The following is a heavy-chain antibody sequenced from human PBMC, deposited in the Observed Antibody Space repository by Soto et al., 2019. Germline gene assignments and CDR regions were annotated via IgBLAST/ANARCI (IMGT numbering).Heavy chain of an antibody. CDR3: ARDLADIVVVPAAPTPVSPGDY. Sequence: QVQLVQSGAEVKKPGASVKVSCKASGYTFTSYGISWVRQAPGQGLEWMGWISAYNGNTNYAQKLQGRVTMTTDTSTSTAYMELRSLRSDDTAVYYCARDLADIVVVPAAPTPVSPGDYWGQGTLVTVSS. J-gene: IGHJ4*02. CDR1: GYTFTSYG. D-gene: IGHD2-2*01. V-gene: IGHV1-18*01. CDR2: ISAYNGNT.